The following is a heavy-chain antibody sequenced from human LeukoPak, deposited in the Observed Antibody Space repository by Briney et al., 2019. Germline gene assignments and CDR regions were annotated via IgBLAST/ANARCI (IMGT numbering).Heavy chain of an antibody. V-gene: IGHV1-18*01. CDR1: GYTFTTYG. J-gene: IGHJ5*02. CDR3: ARDTSWSGYYRGLSWFDP. CDR2: ISAFNGNT. Sequence: ASVKVSCKASGYTFTTYGITWVRQAPGQGLEWMGWISAFNGNTNYAQNVQGRVTMTTDTSSRTAYMELRSLGSDDTAVYYCARDTSWSGYYRGLSWFDPWGQGTLVTVSS. D-gene: IGHD3-3*01.